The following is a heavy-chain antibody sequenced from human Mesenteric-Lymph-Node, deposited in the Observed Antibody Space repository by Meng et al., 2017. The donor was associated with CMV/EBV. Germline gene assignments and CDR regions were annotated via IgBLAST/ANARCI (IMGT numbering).Heavy chain of an antibody. CDR3: ARIRKYVGALRVDYDP. V-gene: IGHV1-18*01. J-gene: IGHJ5*02. CDR2: ISAYNGNT. Sequence: ASVKVSCKASGYTFTSYGISWVRQAPGQGLEWMGWISAYNGNTNYAQKLQGRVTMTTDTSTSTAYMELRSLRSEDTAVYYCARIRKYVGALRVDYDPWGQGTLVTVSS. D-gene: IGHD1-26*01. CDR1: GYTFTSYG.